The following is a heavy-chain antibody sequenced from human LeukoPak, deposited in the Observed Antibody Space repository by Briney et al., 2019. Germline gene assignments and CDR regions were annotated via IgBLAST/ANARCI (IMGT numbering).Heavy chain of an antibody. CDR3: ARDDSSGWYYRTPDP. CDR1: GGSFSGYY. J-gene: IGHJ5*02. Sequence: SETLSLTCAVYGGSFSGYYWSWIRQPPGKGLEWIGEINHSGSTNYNPSLKSRVTISVDTSKNQFSLKLSSVTAADTAVYYCARDDSSGWYYRTPDPWGQGTLVTVSS. D-gene: IGHD6-19*01. V-gene: IGHV4-34*01. CDR2: INHSGST.